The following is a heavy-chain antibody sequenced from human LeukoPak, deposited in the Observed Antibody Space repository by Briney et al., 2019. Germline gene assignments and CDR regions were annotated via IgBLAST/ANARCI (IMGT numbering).Heavy chain of an antibody. V-gene: IGHV4-39*01. CDR1: GGSISGSY. J-gene: IGHJ4*02. Sequence: SETLSLTCTVSGGSISGSYWSWIRQPPGKGLEWIGSIYYSGSTYYNPSLKSRVTISVDTSRNQFSLKLSSVTAADTAVYYCARLGGYYPYYFDYWGQGTLVTVSS. D-gene: IGHD3-3*01. CDR2: IYYSGST. CDR3: ARLGGYYPYYFDY.